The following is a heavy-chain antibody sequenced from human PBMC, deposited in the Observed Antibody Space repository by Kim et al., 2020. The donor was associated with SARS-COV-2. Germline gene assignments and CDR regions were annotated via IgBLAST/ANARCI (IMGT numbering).Heavy chain of an antibody. CDR3: AKEEGSGYSSGWTYYYYGVGV. J-gene: IGHJ6*02. CDR2: ISYDGSNK. CDR1: GFNFSSYG. V-gene: IGHV3-30*18. Sequence: GGSLRLSCAASGFNFSSYGMHWVRQAPGKGLEWVAVISYDGSNKYYADSVKGRFTISRDNSKNTLYLQMNSLRAEDTAVYYCAKEEGSGYSSGWTYYYYGVGVWGQGTTVTVSS. D-gene: IGHD6-19*01.